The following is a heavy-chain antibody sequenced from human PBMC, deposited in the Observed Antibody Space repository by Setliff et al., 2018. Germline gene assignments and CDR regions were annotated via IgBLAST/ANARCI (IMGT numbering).Heavy chain of an antibody. Sequence: SVKVSCKASGGTFGSYAISWVRQAPGQGLEWMGGIIPIFGTANYAQKFQGRVTITTDESTSTAYMELSSLRSEDTAVYYCARELLDGYDAFDIWGQGTMVTVSS. CDR1: GGTFGSYA. CDR3: ARELLDGYDAFDI. CDR2: IIPIFGTA. J-gene: IGHJ3*02. D-gene: IGHD3-10*01. V-gene: IGHV1-69*05.